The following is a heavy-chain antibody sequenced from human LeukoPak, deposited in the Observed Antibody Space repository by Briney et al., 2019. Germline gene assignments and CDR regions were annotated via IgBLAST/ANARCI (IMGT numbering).Heavy chain of an antibody. J-gene: IGHJ4*02. Sequence: SETLSLTCTVSGGSISSTSYYWGWIRQPPGKGLEYIGSIYYSGTTYYNPSLKGRVTISVDTSKNQFSLKLTSVTAADTAAYHCARLHYYGSGRGYFDYWGQGALVTVSS. V-gene: IGHV4-39*01. CDR3: ARLHYYGSGRGYFDY. D-gene: IGHD3-10*01. CDR1: GGSISSTSYY. CDR2: IYYSGTT.